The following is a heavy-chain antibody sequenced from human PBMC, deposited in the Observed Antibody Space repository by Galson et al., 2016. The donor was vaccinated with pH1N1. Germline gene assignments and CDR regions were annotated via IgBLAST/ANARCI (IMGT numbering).Heavy chain of an antibody. CDR2: IYHSGNT. D-gene: IGHD3-3*01. CDR1: GGSISSGNW. J-gene: IGHJ3*02. Sequence: ETLSLTCGVSGGSISSGNWWSWVRQPPGKGLEWIGDIYHSGNTNNNPSLKSRVAISVDKSKNQFYLKLSSVTAADTAVYYCARRFFEYLEGLPSDAFDIWGPGTMVTVSS. CDR3: ARRFFEYLEGLPSDAFDI. V-gene: IGHV4-4*02.